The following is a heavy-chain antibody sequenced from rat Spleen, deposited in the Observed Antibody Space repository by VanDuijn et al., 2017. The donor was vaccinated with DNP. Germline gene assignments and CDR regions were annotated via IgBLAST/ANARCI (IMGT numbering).Heavy chain of an antibody. CDR3: ASWAPIAPLSTSNY. Sequence: EVQLVESGGDLVQPGRSLKLSCVASGFTFNNYWMFWIRQAPGKGLEWVASINTDGGSTYYPDSVKGRFTISRDNAENTVYLQTSSLRSEDTATYYCASWAPIAPLSTSNYWGQGVMVTVSS. CDR1: GFTFNNYW. J-gene: IGHJ2*01. CDR2: INTDGGST. D-gene: IGHD1-2*01. V-gene: IGHV5-58*01.